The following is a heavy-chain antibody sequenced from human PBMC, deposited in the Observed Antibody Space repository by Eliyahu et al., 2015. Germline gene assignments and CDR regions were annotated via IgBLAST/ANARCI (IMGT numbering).Heavy chain of an antibody. CDR1: GXXFSTYA. V-gene: IGHV3-30-3*01. CDR3: ARDMRISSNWXPPDY. D-gene: IGHD6-13*01. Sequence: QVQLVXSGGXVVQPGGSLRLSCXAXGXXFSTYAMHWVRHAPGKGLEWLSVISHDGSNKYYADSVKGRFTISRDNSKSTLNLQMNSLRTDDTAVYFCARDMRISSNWXPPDYWGQGSLVTVSS. J-gene: IGHJ4*02. CDR2: ISHDGSNK.